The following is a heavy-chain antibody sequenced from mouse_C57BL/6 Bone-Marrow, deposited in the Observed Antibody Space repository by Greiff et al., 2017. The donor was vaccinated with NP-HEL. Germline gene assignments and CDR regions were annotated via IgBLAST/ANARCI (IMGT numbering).Heavy chain of an antibody. CDR2: IYPSDSET. V-gene: IGHV1-61*01. CDR1: GYTFTSYW. Sequence: QVQLQQPGAELVRPGSSVKLSCKASGYTFTSYWMDWVKQRPGQGLEWIGNIYPSDSETHYNQKFKDKATLTVDKSSSTAYMQLSSLTSEDSAVYDCARRGIYYYGSSYWYFDVWGTGTTVTVSS. D-gene: IGHD1-1*01. CDR3: ARRGIYYYGSSYWYFDV. J-gene: IGHJ1*03.